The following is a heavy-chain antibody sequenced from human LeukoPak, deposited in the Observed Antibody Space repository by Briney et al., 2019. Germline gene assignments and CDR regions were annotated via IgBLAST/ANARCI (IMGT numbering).Heavy chain of an antibody. CDR1: GGSISSYY. D-gene: IGHD2-2*03. CDR2: IYYRMTT. Sequence: PSETLSLTCTVSGGSISSYYWSWIRQPPGKGPEWIGYIYYRMTTDYNPSLKSRVTISVDTSKNQFSLKLTSVTAADTAVYFCARLGSSRPSDYWGQGTLVTVSS. CDR3: ARLGSSRPSDY. V-gene: IGHV4-59*01. J-gene: IGHJ4*02.